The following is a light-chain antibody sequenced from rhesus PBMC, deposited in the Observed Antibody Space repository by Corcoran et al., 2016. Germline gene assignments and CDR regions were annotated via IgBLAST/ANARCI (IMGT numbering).Light chain of an antibody. Sequence: QASLTQPRSVSGSPGQSVTISCTGTNSDIGDYTYVSWYRQHPGTAPKLIIYEVTERPSGVSDRFSGSKSGNTASLTISGLQTEDEADYYCSSYSGIDIFLFGGGTRLTVL. J-gene: IGLJ2*01. CDR3: SSYSGIDIFL. CDR2: EVT. V-gene: IGLV2-32*02. CDR1: NSDIGDYTY.